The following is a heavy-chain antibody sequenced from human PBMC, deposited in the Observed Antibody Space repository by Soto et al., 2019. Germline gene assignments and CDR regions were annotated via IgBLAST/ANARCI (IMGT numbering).Heavy chain of an antibody. Sequence: ESGGGVVQPGRSLRLSCAASGFTFSSYGMHWVRQAPGKGLEWVAVIWYDGSNKYYADSVKGRFTISRDNSKNTLYLQMNSLRAEDTAVYYCARDLTGVGAWTHYYYGMDVWGQGTTVTVSS. CDR3: ARDLTGVGAWTHYYYGMDV. CDR2: IWYDGSNK. J-gene: IGHJ6*02. CDR1: GFTFSSYG. V-gene: IGHV3-33*01. D-gene: IGHD1-26*01.